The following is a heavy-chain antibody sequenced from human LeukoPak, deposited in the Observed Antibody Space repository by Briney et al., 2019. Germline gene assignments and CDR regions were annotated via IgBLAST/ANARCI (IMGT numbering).Heavy chain of an antibody. D-gene: IGHD3-10*01. Sequence: GGSLRLSCAASGFTFSSYAMSWVRQAPGKGLEWVSAISGSGGSTYYAASVKGRFTISRDNSKNTLYLQMNSLRAEDTAVYYCAKELVRVTSGGMDVWGQGTTVTVSS. V-gene: IGHV3-23*01. CDR3: AKELVRVTSGGMDV. CDR2: ISGSGGST. CDR1: GFTFSSYA. J-gene: IGHJ6*02.